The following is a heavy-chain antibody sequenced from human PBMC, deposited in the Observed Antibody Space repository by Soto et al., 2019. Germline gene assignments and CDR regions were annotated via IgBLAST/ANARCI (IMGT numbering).Heavy chain of an antibody. CDR3: ARGEGMPVGNWFDP. CDR1: GYTFTSYD. D-gene: IGHD2-2*01. Sequence: SVKVSCKASGYTFTSYDINWVRQAPGQGLEWMGGIIPIFGTANYAQKFQGRVTITADESTSTAYMELSSLRSEDTAVYYCARGEGMPVGNWFDPWGQGTLVTVSS. V-gene: IGHV1-69*13. J-gene: IGHJ5*02. CDR2: IIPIFGTA.